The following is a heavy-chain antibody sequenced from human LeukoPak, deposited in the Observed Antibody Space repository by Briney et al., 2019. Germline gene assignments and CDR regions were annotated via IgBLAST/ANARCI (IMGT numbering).Heavy chain of an antibody. Sequence: SETLSLTCTVSGGSISSSSYYWGWIRQPPGKGLEWIGSIYYSGSTYYSPSLKSRVTISVDTSKNQFSLKLTSVTPADPAVYDCGRHCAHLRRGSGTYYSLVLDYWGQETLVTVSS. V-gene: IGHV4-39*07. J-gene: IGHJ4*02. CDR3: GRHCAHLRRGSGTYYSLVLDY. CDR1: GGSISSSSYY. D-gene: IGHD3-10*01. CDR2: IYYSGST.